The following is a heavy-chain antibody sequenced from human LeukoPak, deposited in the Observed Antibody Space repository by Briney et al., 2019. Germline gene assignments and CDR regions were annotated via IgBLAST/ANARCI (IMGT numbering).Heavy chain of an antibody. D-gene: IGHD2-2*01. CDR3: AAGIVVPAAHIVATTFDY. CDR2: IYTSGST. CDR1: GGSISSGSYY. V-gene: IGHV4-61*02. J-gene: IGHJ4*02. Sequence: TLSLTCTVSGGSISSGSYYWSWIRQPAGKGLEWIGRIYTSGSTNYNPSLKSRVTISVDTSKNQFSLKLSSVTAADTAVYYCAAGIVVPAAHIVATTFDYWGQGTLVTVSS.